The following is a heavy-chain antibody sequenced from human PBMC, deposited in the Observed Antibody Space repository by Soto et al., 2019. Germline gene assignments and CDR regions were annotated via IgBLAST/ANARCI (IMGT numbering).Heavy chain of an antibody. J-gene: IGHJ4*02. CDR2: MFYGVST. V-gene: IGHV4-39*01. D-gene: IGHD3-3*02. Sequence: QLQVQESGPGLVKPSETLSLTCTVSGSSINSSGYYWGWIRQPPGKGLEWIGSMFYGVSTYYNPSLMRRFTVFVDTSKNQFSLNLRSVTAADTAVYYCARLPSRHLVDYWGQGTLVTVSS. CDR3: ARLPSRHLVDY. CDR1: GSSINSSGYY.